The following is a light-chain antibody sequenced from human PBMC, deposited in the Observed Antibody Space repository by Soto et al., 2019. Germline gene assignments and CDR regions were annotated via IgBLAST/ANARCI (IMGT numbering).Light chain of an antibody. V-gene: IGKV1-39*01. CDR1: QSISNH. CDR2: AAS. Sequence: DIQMTQSPSSLSASVEDRVIITCRASQSISNHLNWYQQKPGKAPKLLIFAASSLQSGVSSRFSGSRSGPDSTHTIRSLQPEDFATYYCQQSYSSRPTFGQGTKVDIK. J-gene: IGKJ1*01. CDR3: QQSYSSRPT.